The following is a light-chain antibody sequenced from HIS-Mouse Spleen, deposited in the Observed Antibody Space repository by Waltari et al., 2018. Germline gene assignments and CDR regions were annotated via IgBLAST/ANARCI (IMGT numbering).Light chain of an antibody. J-gene: IGLJ1*01. CDR2: EVS. CDR1: RSDVGGYHH. CDR3: SSYAGSNNSLYV. Sequence: QSALTQPPSASGSPGQSVTISCTGPRSDVGGYHHVPWYQQHPGKAPKLMIYEVSKRPSGVPDRFSGSKSGNTASLTVSGLQAEDEADYYCSSYAGSNNSLYVFGTGTKVTVL. V-gene: IGLV2-8*01.